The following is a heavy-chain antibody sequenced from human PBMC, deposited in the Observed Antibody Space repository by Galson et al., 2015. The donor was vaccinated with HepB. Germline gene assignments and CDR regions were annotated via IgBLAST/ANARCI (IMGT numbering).Heavy chain of an antibody. CDR3: LRLGDLVGYSSS. V-gene: IGHV3-73*01. D-gene: IGHD6-19*01. Sequence: SLRLSCAASGFTFSGSAMHWVRQASGKGLEWVGLIRSKGNNYATAYVASVKGRFTISRDDSKNTAYLQMSSLKTEDTAVYYCLRLGDLVGYSSSWGQGTLVTVSS. J-gene: IGHJ4*02. CDR2: IRSKGNNYAT. CDR1: GFTFSGSA.